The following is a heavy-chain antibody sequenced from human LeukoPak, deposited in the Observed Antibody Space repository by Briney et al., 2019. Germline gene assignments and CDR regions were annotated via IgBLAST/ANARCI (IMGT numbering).Heavy chain of an antibody. D-gene: IGHD6-13*01. CDR2: IWYDGSNK. CDR1: RFSVSGIT. J-gene: IGHJ5*02. CDR3: ARAYQKKSSSWYVDWFDP. V-gene: IGHV3-33*08. Sequence: GGSLRLSCAASRFSVSGITMHWVRQAPGKGLEWVAVIWYDGSNKYYADSVKGRFTISRDNSENTLYLQMNSLRAEDTAVYYCARAYQKKSSSWYVDWFDPWGQGTLVTVSS.